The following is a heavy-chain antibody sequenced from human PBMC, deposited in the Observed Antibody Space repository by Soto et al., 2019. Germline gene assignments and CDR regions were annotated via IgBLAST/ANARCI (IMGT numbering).Heavy chain of an antibody. D-gene: IGHD5-18*01. J-gene: IGHJ6*02. V-gene: IGHV1-58*01. CDR1: GFTFTSSA. CDR2: IVVGSGNT. CDR3: AAEATDTAMVYYYGMDV. Sequence: QMQLVQSGPEVKKPGTSVKVSCKASGFTFTSSAVQWVRQARGQRLEWIGWIVVGSGNTNYAQKFQERVTITRDMSTSKAYMELSSLRSEDTAVYYCAAEATDTAMVYYYGMDVWGQGTTVTVSS.